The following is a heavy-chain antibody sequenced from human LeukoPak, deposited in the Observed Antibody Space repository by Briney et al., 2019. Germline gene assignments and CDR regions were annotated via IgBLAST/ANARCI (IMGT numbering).Heavy chain of an antibody. D-gene: IGHD3-9*01. Sequence: GGSLRLSCAASGFTFTRYGMHWVRRAPGKGLEWVAVISHDGSNKYYADSVKGRFTISRDNSKNTLYLQMNSLRAEDTAVYYCAKVGAFYDVLTGWVDNWGQGTLVTVSS. V-gene: IGHV3-30*18. CDR2: ISHDGSNK. CDR3: AKVGAFYDVLTGWVDN. CDR1: GFTFTRYG. J-gene: IGHJ4*02.